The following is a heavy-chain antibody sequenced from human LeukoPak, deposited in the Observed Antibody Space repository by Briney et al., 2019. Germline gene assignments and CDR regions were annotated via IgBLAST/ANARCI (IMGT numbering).Heavy chain of an antibody. Sequence: PSETLSLTCTVSGGSISSGSYYWSWIRQPAGKGLEWIGRIYTSGSTNYNPSLKSRVTISVDTSKNPFSLKLSSVTAADTAVYYCARIGWWDLDYWGQGTLVTVSS. CDR1: GGSISSGSYY. V-gene: IGHV4-61*02. D-gene: IGHD1-26*01. J-gene: IGHJ4*02. CDR3: ARIGWWDLDY. CDR2: IYTSGST.